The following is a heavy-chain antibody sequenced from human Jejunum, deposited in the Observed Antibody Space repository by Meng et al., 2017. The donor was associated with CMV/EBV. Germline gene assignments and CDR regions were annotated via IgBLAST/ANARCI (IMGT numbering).Heavy chain of an antibody. D-gene: IGHD3-10*02. CDR1: GFTFSTYD. V-gene: IGHV3-13*01. J-gene: IGHJ3*01. Sequence: SGAASGFTFSTYDMHWVRQPTGKGLEWVSTIETTGDTYYAASLKGRFTISRENAENSLYLQMNSLRAGDTAVYYCARGSMFSAWGQGTMVTVSS. CDR3: ARGSMFSA. CDR2: IETTGDT.